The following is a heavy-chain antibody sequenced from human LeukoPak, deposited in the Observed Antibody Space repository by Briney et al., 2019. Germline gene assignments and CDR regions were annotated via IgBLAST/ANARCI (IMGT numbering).Heavy chain of an antibody. Sequence: GGSLRLSCAASGFTVSSNYMSWVRQAPGKGLEWVSVIYSGGSTYYADSMKGRFTISRDNSKNTLYLQMNSLRAEDTAVYYCARSIVPLGYFDYWGQGTLVTVSS. CDR3: ARSIVPLGYFDY. CDR1: GFTVSSNY. J-gene: IGHJ4*02. D-gene: IGHD2-2*01. CDR2: IYSGGST. V-gene: IGHV3-66*02.